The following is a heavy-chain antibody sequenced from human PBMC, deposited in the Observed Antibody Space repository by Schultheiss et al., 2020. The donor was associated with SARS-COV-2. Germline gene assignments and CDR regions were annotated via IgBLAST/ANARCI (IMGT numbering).Heavy chain of an antibody. J-gene: IGHJ6*02. D-gene: IGHD1-26*01. V-gene: IGHV3-30*03. CDR2: ISYDGSNK. CDR1: GFTFSSYG. Sequence: GESLKISCAASGFTFSSYGMHWVRQAPGKGLEWVAVISYDGSNKYYADSVKGRFTISRDNSKNTLYLQMNSLRAEDTAVYYCARGVGVAYYYYDLDVWGQGTAVTVSS. CDR3: ARGVGVAYYYYDLDV.